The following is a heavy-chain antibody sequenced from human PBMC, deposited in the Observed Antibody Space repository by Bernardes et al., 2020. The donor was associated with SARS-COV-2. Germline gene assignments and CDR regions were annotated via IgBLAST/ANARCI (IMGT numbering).Heavy chain of an antibody. V-gene: IGHV3-23*01. CDR1: GFTFSSYA. J-gene: IGHJ4*02. D-gene: IGHD3-3*01. CDR3: AKRENYDLWSGYSIIWRDGLFDY. CDR2: ISNSGGST. Sequence: GGSLRLSCAASGFTFSSYAMSWVRQAPGKGLEWVSAISNSGGSTYYADSVKGRFTISRDNSKNMLNLQMNNLRAEDTAIYYCAKRENYDLWSGYSIIWRDGLFDYWGQGTLVTVSS.